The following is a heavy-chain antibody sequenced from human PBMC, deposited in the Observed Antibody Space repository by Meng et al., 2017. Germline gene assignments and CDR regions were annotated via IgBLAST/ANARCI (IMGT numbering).Heavy chain of an antibody. J-gene: IGHJ4*02. Sequence: GAGGSVGMAGGSLELSWAASGFTFSSHAMPWVRLAPGKGLEWVAVISYDGSNKYYADSVKGRFTISRDNSKNTLYLQMNSLRAEDTAVYYCARVGMADPPDWGQGTLVTVSS. CDR3: ARVGMADPPD. V-gene: IGHV3-30*01. CDR2: ISYDGSNK. D-gene: IGHD5-24*01. CDR1: GFTFSSHA.